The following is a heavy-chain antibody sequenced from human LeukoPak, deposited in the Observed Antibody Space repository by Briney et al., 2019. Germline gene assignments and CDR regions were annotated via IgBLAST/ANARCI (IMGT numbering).Heavy chain of an antibody. CDR3: ARNRYTSLSLDY. Sequence: SVTVSFTASGGTFISYAISWVGQAPGQGLEGMGGIIPIFGTANYAQKFQGRVTITADESTSTAYMELSSLRSEDTAVYYCARNRYTSLSLDYWGQGTLVTVSS. CDR1: GGTFISYA. V-gene: IGHV1-69*13. CDR2: IIPIFGTA. J-gene: IGHJ4*02. D-gene: IGHD3-16*02.